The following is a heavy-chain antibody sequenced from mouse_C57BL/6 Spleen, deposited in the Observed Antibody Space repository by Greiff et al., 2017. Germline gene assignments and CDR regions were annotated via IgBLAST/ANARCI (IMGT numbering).Heavy chain of an antibody. J-gene: IGHJ2*01. CDR2: IDPGNGDT. CDR3: TTRITTPHY. CDR1: GFNIKDDY. V-gene: IGHV14-4*01. D-gene: IGHD1-1*01. Sequence: VQLQQSGAELVRPGASVKLSCTASGFNIKDDYMHWVKQRPEQGLEWIGWIDPGNGDTESASKFQGKATITADTSSNTAYLQLSSLTSEDTAVYYCTTRITTPHYWGQGTTLTVSS.